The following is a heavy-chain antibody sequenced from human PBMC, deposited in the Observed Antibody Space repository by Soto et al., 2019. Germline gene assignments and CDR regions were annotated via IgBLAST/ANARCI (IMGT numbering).Heavy chain of an antibody. Sequence: GGSLRLSCAGSGFTPTTTPLSWVRQPPGKGLEWVTTISGTASRTYYVDSVKGRFFISRDNSKNTVTLQMNNLTVDDTAVYYCPTSFRYFANWGQGTPVTVSS. D-gene: IGHD3-9*01. CDR3: PTSFRYFAN. CDR2: ISGTASRT. V-gene: IGHV3-23*01. J-gene: IGHJ4*02. CDR1: GFTPTTTP.